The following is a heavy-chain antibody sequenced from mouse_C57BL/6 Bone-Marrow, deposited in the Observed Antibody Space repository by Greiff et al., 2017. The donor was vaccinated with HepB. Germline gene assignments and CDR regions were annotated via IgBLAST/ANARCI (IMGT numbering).Heavy chain of an antibody. CDR3: TRGYYDYYFDY. CDR2: IYPENSDT. V-gene: IGHV1-5*01. CDR1: GYTFTSYW. Sequence: EVQLQQSGTVLARPGASVKMSCKTSGYTFTSYWMPWVKQRHGQGLEWIGAIYPENSDTSYNQKFKGKAKLTAVTSASTAYMELSSLTNEDSAVYYCTRGYYDYYFDYWGQGTTLTVSS. D-gene: IGHD2-4*01. J-gene: IGHJ2*01.